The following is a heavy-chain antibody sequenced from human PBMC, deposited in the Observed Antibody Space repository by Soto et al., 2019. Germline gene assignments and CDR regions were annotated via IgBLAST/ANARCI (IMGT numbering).Heavy chain of an antibody. J-gene: IGHJ6*02. CDR3: ARLPQEYNYYGMDV. CDR1: GGSIVTSSYY. V-gene: IGHV4-39*01. Sequence: SETLSLTCTVSGGSIVTSSYYWGWIRQPPGKGLEWLGHIHYSGNTYYHPSLKSRVTISVDTSRNQFSLRLSSVTAADTAVYYCARLPQEYNYYGMDVWGQGTTVTVSS. D-gene: IGHD1-1*01. CDR2: IHYSGNT.